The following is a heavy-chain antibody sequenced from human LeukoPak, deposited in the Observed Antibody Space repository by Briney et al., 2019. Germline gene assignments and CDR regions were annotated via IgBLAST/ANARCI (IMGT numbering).Heavy chain of an antibody. CDR2: IKQDGSEK. J-gene: IGHJ4*02. CDR3: VIFPRSSDWQY. D-gene: IGHD6-19*01. Sequence: GGSLRLSCAASGFTFSSYWMSWARQAPGKGLEWVANIKQDGSEKYYVDSVKGRFTISRDNAKNSLYLQMNSLRAEDTAVYYCVIFPRSSDWQYWGQGTLVTVSS. V-gene: IGHV3-7*01. CDR1: GFTFSSYW.